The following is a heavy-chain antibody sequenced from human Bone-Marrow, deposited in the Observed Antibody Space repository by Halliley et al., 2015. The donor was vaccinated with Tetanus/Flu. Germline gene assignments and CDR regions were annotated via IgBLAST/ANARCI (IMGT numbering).Heavy chain of an antibody. Sequence: PGKGLVWVSPLRGRSVTPYYADSLKGRLTISRDKSKNTVYLQLNSLRVDDTAVYYCSKGLGVWGQGTLVTVSS. V-gene: IGHV3-23*01. CDR3: SKGLGV. J-gene: IGHJ4*02. CDR2: LRGRSVTP.